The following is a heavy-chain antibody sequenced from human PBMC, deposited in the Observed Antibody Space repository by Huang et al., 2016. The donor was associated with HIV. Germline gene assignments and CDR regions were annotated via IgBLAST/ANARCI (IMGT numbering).Heavy chain of an antibody. J-gene: IGHJ4*02. CDR3: ARRFSSSSGYFDY. D-gene: IGHD6-6*01. V-gene: IGHV5-51*01. Sequence: VQLVQSGAEVKKPGESLKISCKGSGYSFSSYWSAWVRQMPGKGLEWMGIIFTDDSDTTYSPSFEGQVTISADKSIGTAYLQWSSLKASDTAMYYCARRFSSSSGYFDYWGQGSLVTVSS. CDR2: IFTDDSDT. CDR1: GYSFSSYW.